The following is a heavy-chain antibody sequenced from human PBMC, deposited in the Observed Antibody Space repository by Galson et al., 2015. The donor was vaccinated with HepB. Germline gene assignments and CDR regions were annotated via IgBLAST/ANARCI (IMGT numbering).Heavy chain of an antibody. CDR3: AKNPRDTAMAYFDY. J-gene: IGHJ4*02. D-gene: IGHD5-18*01. Sequence: SLRLSCAASGFTFSSYAMSWVRQAPGKGLEWVSGISGSGGSTYYADSVKGRFTISRDNSENTLYLQMNSLRAEDTAVYYCAKNPRDTAMAYFDYWGQGTLVPVSS. CDR2: ISGSGGST. CDR1: GFTFSSYA. V-gene: IGHV3-23*01.